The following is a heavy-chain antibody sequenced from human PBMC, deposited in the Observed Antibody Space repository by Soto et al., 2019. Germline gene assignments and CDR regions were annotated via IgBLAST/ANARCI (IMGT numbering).Heavy chain of an antibody. CDR1: GFTFDDYA. CDR2: ISWNSGSI. J-gene: IGHJ6*02. D-gene: IGHD1-26*01. V-gene: IGHV3-9*01. Sequence: SLKISCAASGFTFDDYAMHWVRQAPGKGLEWVSGISWNSGSIGYADSVKGRFTISRDNAKNSLYLQMNSLRAEDTALYYCAKEIEENGSYYYYFGMDVWGQGTTVPVSS. CDR3: AKEIEENGSYYYYFGMDV.